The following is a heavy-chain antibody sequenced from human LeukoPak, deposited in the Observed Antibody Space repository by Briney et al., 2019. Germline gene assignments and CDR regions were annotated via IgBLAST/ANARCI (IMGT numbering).Heavy chain of an antibody. CDR3: ARGGAFDWLLARVNWFDP. CDR2: ICYSGST. D-gene: IGHD3-9*01. CDR1: GGSMSSSSYY. J-gene: IGHJ5*02. V-gene: IGHV4-39*07. Sequence: KPSETLSLTCTVSGGSMSSSSYYWGWIRQPPGKGLEGIGSICYSGSTYYNPSLKSRVTISVDTSKNQFSLKLSSVTAADTAVYYCARGGAFDWLLARVNWFDPWGQGTLVTVSS.